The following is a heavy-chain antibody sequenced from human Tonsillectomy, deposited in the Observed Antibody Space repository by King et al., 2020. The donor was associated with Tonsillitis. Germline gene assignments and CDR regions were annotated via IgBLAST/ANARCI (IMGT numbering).Heavy chain of an antibody. J-gene: IGHJ1*01. CDR1: GGSISSSNW. Sequence: VQLQESGPGLVKPSGTLSLTCAVSGGSISSSNWWSWVRQPPGKRLEWIGEIYHSGSTNYNPSLKSRVTISVDKSKNQFSLKLSSVTAADTAVYYCARPSNKPLRYCSGGSCYTEYFQHWGQGTLVTVSS. V-gene: IGHV4-4*02. CDR2: IYHSGST. D-gene: IGHD2-15*01. CDR3: ARPSNKPLRYCSGGSCYTEYFQH.